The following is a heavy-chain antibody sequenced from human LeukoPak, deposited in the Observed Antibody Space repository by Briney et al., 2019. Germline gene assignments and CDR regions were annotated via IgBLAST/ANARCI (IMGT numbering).Heavy chain of an antibody. V-gene: IGHV4-30-4*08. Sequence: PSQTLSLTCTVSGGSISSGDYYWSWIRQPPGKGLEWIGYIYYSGSTYYNPSLKSRVTISVDTSKNQFSLKLSSVTAADTAVYYCARDHPYYYDSSGYTPFDYWGQGTLVTVSS. D-gene: IGHD3-22*01. CDR3: ARDHPYYYDSSGYTPFDY. CDR1: GGSISSGDYY. CDR2: IYYSGST. J-gene: IGHJ4*02.